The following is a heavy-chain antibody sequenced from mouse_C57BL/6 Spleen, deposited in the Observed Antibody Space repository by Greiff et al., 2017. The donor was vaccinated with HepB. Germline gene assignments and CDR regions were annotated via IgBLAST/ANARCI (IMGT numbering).Heavy chain of an antibody. V-gene: IGHV1-54*01. CDR3: ARELRPGYAMDY. J-gene: IGHJ4*01. CDR2: INPGSGGT. Sequence: QVQLQQSGAELVRPGTSVKVSCKASGYAFTNYLIEWVKQRPGQGLEWIGVINPGSGGTNYNEKFKGKATLTADKSSSTAYMQLSSLTSDDSAVYFCARELRPGYAMDYWGQGTSVTVSS. D-gene: IGHD1-2*01. CDR1: GYAFTNYL.